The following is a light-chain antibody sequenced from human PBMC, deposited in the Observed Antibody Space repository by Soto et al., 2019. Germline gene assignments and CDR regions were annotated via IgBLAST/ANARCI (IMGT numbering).Light chain of an antibody. CDR3: QQYGISPYT. Sequence: EIVLTQSPATLSLSPGERATLSCGASQSVSSSYLAWYQQKPGLAPRLLIYDASSRATGIPDMFSGIASGTDVTLTISRVAPEDFAVYYCQQYGISPYTFGQGTKLEIK. V-gene: IGKV3D-20*01. J-gene: IGKJ2*01. CDR2: DAS. CDR1: QSVSSSY.